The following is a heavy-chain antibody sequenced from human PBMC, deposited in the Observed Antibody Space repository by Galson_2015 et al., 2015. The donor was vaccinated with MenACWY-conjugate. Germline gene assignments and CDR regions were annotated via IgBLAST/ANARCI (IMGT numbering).Heavy chain of an antibody. CDR3: ASPYYYDSSGSLQWFPFDI. J-gene: IGHJ3*02. CDR2: IIPIFGTA. V-gene: IGHV1-69*06. CDR1: GGTFSSYA. Sequence: SVKVSCKASGGTFSSYAISWVRQAPGQGLEWMGGIIPIFGTANYAQKFQGRVTITADKSTSTAYMELSSLRSEDTAVYYCASPYYYDSSGSLQWFPFDIWGQGTMVTVSS. D-gene: IGHD3-22*01.